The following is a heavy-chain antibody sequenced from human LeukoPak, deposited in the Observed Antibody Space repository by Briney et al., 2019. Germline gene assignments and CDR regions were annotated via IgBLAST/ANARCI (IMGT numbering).Heavy chain of an antibody. CDR1: GFTFSTYW. V-gene: IGHV3-7*01. CDR3: ARDVVGSLDY. Sequence: GGSLRLSCAASGFTFSTYWMAWVRQARGKGLEWVANIKGDESARHQADSVKGRFTISRDNTQNSVYLQMNNLRADDTAVYYCARDVVGSLDYWGQGTLVTVSS. J-gene: IGHJ4*02. CDR2: IKGDESAR. D-gene: IGHD1-26*01.